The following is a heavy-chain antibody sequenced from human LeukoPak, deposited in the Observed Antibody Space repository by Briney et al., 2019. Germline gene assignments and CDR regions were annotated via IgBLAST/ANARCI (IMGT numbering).Heavy chain of an antibody. D-gene: IGHD3-22*01. CDR3: ARERYYYDSSGYFYYYYMDV. V-gene: IGHV1-69*06. CDR2: IIPIFGTA. J-gene: IGHJ6*03. Sequence: SVTVSCKASGGTFSSYAISWVRQAPGQGLEWMGGIIPIFGTANYAQKFQGRVTITADKSTSTAYMELSSLRSEDTAVYYCARERYYYDSSGYFYYYYMDVWGKGTTVTVSS. CDR1: GGTFSSYA.